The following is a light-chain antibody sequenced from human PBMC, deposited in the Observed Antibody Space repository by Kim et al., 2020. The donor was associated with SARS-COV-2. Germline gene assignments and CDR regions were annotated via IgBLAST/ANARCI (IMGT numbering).Light chain of an antibody. CDR3: QSYDSSLSGSV. J-gene: IGLJ2*01. CDR2: GNS. CDR1: SSNIGAGYA. V-gene: IGLV1-40*01. Sequence: QRVTISCTRSSSNIGAGYAVHWYQQLPGTAPILLIYGNSNRPSGVPDRFSGSRSGTSASLAITGLQAEDEADDYCQSYDSSLSGSVFGGGTQLTVL.